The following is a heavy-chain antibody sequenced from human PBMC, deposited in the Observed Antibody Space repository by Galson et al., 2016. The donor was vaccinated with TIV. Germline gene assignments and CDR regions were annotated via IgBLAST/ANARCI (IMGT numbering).Heavy chain of an antibody. CDR2: IIPMLGRA. J-gene: IGHJ3*02. V-gene: IGHV1-69*08. D-gene: IGHD3-16*01. Sequence: SVKVSCKASGGTFNNYSIIWVRQAPGQGLEWMGRIIPMLGRANYAQKFQGRVTITADKSTSTAYMDVSSLTSEDTAVYYCAREVAHVDSVMLNADAFDIWGQGTRVTVSS. CDR1: GGTFNNYS. CDR3: AREVAHVDSVMLNADAFDI.